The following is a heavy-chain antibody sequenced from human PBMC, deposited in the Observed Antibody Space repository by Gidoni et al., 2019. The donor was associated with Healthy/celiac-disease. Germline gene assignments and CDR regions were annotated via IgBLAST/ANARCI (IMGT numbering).Heavy chain of an antibody. Sequence: QVQLVQSGAEVKKPGSSVKVSCKASGGTFSSYAISGVRQAPGQGLEWMGGIIPIFGTANYAQKFQGRVTITADESTSTAYMELSSLRSEDTAVYYCAVNLVDSAGSWEDFQHWGQGTLVTVSS. CDR3: AVNLVDSAGSWEDFQH. J-gene: IGHJ1*01. CDR1: GGTFSSYA. V-gene: IGHV1-69*01. D-gene: IGHD2-15*01. CDR2: IIPIFGTA.